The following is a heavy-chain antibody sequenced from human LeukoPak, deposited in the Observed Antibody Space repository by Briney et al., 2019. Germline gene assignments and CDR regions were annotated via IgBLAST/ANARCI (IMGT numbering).Heavy chain of an antibody. CDR3: ARVSSGWHGYLDY. J-gene: IGHJ4*02. V-gene: IGHV1-3*01. D-gene: IGHD6-25*01. CDR1: GYTFTSYA. Sequence: GASVKVSCKASGYTFTSYAMHWVRQAPGQRLEWMGWINAGKGNATYTQKFQDRVTFTRDTSASTAYMDLSSLRSEDTAVYYCARVSSGWHGYLDYWGQGTPVTVSS. CDR2: INAGKGNA.